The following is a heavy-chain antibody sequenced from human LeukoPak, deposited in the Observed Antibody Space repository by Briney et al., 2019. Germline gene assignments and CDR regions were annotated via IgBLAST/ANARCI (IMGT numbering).Heavy chain of an antibody. CDR3: ARDGSGRDFSLDY. CDR1: GFTFSNYW. Sequence: GGSLRLSCAASGFTFSNYWMSWVRQAPGKGLEWVADIRHDGSNIYNVDSVRGRFTISRDNAKNSLFLQMNSLKDEDTAVYYCARDGSGRDFSLDYWGQGTLVTVSS. CDR2: IRHDGSNI. J-gene: IGHJ4*02. D-gene: IGHD3-10*01. V-gene: IGHV3-7*04.